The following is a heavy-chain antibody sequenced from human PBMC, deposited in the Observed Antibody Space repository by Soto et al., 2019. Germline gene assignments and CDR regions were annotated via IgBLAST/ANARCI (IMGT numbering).Heavy chain of an antibody. CDR3: ARVSGYYLPDY. D-gene: IGHD5-12*01. J-gene: IGHJ4*02. CDR1: GYTFTNYA. Sequence: QVQLVQSGAEEKKPGASVKVSCKASGYTFTNYAMHWVRQAPGQRLEWMGWINAGNGNTKYSQKFQGRVTITRDTPARTAYMELSSLRSEDTAVYYCARVSGYYLPDYWGQGTLFTVSS. CDR2: INAGNGNT. V-gene: IGHV1-3*05.